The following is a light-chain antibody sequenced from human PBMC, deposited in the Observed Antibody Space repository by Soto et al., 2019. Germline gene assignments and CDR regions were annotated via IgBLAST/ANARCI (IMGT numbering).Light chain of an antibody. CDR3: QQYGSSPPLT. V-gene: IGKV3-20*01. Sequence: EIVLTQSPGPLSLSPGERATLSCKASQSVSSSYLAWYQQKPGQAPRLLIYGASSRATGIPDRFSGSGSGTDFTLTISRLEPEDFAVYYCQQYGSSPPLTFGGGTKV. CDR2: GAS. CDR1: QSVSSSY. J-gene: IGKJ4*01.